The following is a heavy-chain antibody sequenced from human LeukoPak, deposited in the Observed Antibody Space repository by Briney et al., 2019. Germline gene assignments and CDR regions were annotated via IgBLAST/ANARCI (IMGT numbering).Heavy chain of an antibody. V-gene: IGHV3-20*04. CDR2: INWNGGST. D-gene: IGHD3-3*01. J-gene: IGHJ6*03. Sequence: GGSLRLSCAASGFTFDDYGMSWVRQAPGKGLEWVSGINWNGGSTGYADSVKGRFTISRDNAKNSLYLQMNSLRAEDTAVYYCARDRGYVDFWSAFHFYYYMDVWGKGTTVTVSS. CDR3: ARDRGYVDFWSAFHFYYYMDV. CDR1: GFTFDDYG.